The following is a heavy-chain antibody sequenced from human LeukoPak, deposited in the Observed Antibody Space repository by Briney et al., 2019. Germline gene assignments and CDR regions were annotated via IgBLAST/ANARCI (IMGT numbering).Heavy chain of an antibody. CDR3: ARGGSITMIVVVDGAFDI. D-gene: IGHD3-22*01. CDR1: GGTFSSYA. Sequence: SVKVPCKASGGTFSSYAISWVRQAPGQGLEWMGGIIPIFGTANYAQKFQGRVTITTDESTSTAYMELSSLRSEDTAVYYCARGGSITMIVVVDGAFDIWGQGTMVTVSS. CDR2: IIPIFGTA. V-gene: IGHV1-69*05. J-gene: IGHJ3*02.